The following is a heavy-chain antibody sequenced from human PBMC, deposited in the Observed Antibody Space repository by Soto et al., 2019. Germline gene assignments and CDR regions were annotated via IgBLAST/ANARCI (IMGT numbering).Heavy chain of an antibody. V-gene: IGHV6-1*01. CDR2: TYYRSKWYN. D-gene: IGHD6-19*01. CDR1: GDSVSSNSAA. CDR3: ARVPYSSGWYESYYYYGMDV. Sequence: QVQLQRSGPGLVKPSQTLSLTCAISGDSVSSNSAAWNWIRQSPSRGLEWLGRTYYRSKWYNDYAVSVKSRITINPDTSKNQFSLQLNSVTPEDTAVYYCARVPYSSGWYESYYYYGMDVWGQGTTVTVSS. J-gene: IGHJ6*02.